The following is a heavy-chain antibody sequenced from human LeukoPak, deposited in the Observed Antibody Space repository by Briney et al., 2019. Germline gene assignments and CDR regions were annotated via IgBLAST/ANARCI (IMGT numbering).Heavy chain of an antibody. CDR1: GYTFTNYD. CDR3: ARGSSLLDYGDPLKWFDP. D-gene: IGHD4-17*01. V-gene: IGHV1-3*04. CDR2: INIGNGNT. J-gene: IGHJ5*02. Sequence: GAAVTVSFKASGYTFTNYDMDWVRQAPGQRQEWMGWINIGNGNTMSAQKFQGRVTITRDTSASTTYMEQSSLRSEDTAVYYCARGSSLLDYGDPLKWFDPWGQGTLVTVSS.